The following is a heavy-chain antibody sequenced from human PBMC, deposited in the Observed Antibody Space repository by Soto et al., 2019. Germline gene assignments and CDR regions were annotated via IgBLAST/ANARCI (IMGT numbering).Heavy chain of an antibody. D-gene: IGHD3-10*01. J-gene: IGHJ6*03. V-gene: IGHV1-69*02. CDR2: IIPILGIA. CDR1: GGTFSSYT. Sequence: GASVKVSCKASGGTFSSYTISWVRQAPGQGLEWKGRIIPILGIANYAQKFQGRVTITADKSTSTAYMELSSLRSEDTAVYYFARADYYGSGSPYYYYYYYMDVWGKGTTVTVSS. CDR3: ARADYYGSGSPYYYYYYYMDV.